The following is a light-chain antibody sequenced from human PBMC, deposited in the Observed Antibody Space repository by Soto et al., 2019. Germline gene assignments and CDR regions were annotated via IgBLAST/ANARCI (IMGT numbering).Light chain of an antibody. J-gene: IGKJ1*01. CDR1: QNVGTW. CDR3: QQNNRYPWT. V-gene: IGKV1-5*03. Sequence: DIQMTQSPSTLSASVGERVTITCRASQNVGTWLAWYQQKPGKAPNRLIYTASNLQRGVPSRFSGSGYGTEFTLTISSLQPDDLATYYCQQNNRYPWTFGQGTKVDIK. CDR2: TAS.